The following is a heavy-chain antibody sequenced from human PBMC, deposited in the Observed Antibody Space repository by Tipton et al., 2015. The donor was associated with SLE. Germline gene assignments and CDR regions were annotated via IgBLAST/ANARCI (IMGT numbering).Heavy chain of an antibody. CDR2: VNTRGST. CDR3: ARLHGYSYGLNWFDP. CDR1: DDSISNYY. J-gene: IGHJ5*02. V-gene: IGHV4-4*08. D-gene: IGHD5-18*01. Sequence: TLSLTCTVSDDSISNYYWSWIRQTPGKGLEWIGYVNTRGSTIYNPSLKSRVTMSVDTSKNQFSLRLTSVIAADTAVYYCARLHGYSYGLNWFDPWGQGTLISVSS.